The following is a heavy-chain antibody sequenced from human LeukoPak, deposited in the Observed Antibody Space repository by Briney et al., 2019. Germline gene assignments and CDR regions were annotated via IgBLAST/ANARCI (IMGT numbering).Heavy chain of an antibody. CDR2: FYYSGST. CDR3: AGKKGSGWDSWAFDI. Sequence: SETLSLTCTVSGGSIRSYYYNWLRQPPGKGLEWIGHFYYSGSTNYNPSLGSRVTLSVDPSKNQFSLKLTSVTAADTAVYYCAGKKGSGWDSWAFDIWGQGTMVTVSS. CDR1: GGSIRSYY. J-gene: IGHJ3*02. D-gene: IGHD6-19*01. V-gene: IGHV4-59*01.